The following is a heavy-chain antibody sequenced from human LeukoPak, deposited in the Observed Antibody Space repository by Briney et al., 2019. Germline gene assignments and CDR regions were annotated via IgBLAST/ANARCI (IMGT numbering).Heavy chain of an antibody. V-gene: IGHV4-34*01. J-gene: IGHJ6*02. D-gene: IGHD6-19*01. CDR1: GGSFSGYY. Sequence: SETLSLTCAVYGGSFSGYYWSWIRQPPGKGLEWIGEINHSGSTNYNPSLKSRVTISVDTSKNQFSPKLSSVAAADTAVYYCARGLVQQWLVRRYGMDVWGQGTTVTVSS. CDR2: INHSGST. CDR3: ARGLVQQWLVRRYGMDV.